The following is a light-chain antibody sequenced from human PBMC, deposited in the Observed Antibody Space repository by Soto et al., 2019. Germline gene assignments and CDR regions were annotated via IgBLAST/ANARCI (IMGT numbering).Light chain of an antibody. V-gene: IGKV3-20*01. CDR1: QSINSNY. CDR2: GAS. CDR3: QQYGSSPS. Sequence: EVVLTHSPGTLSLSPGERVTLSCRPSQSINSNYLAWYQQKPGQAPRLLIYGASGRATGIPDRFSGSGSGTDFTLTISRLEPEDSAVYHCQQYGSSPSFGGGTKVDIK. J-gene: IGKJ4*01.